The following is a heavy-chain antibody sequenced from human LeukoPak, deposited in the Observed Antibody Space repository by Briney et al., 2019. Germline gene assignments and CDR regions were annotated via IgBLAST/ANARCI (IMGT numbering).Heavy chain of an antibody. CDR1: GGTFGIYA. CDR3: AREVSRGFDY. J-gene: IGHJ4*02. Sequence: SVKVSFKASGGTFGIYAISWVRQAPGQGLEWMGGIIPIFGTANYAQKFQGRVTITADESTSTAYMELSSLRSEDTAVYYCAREVSRGFDYWGQGTLVTVSS. D-gene: IGHD5/OR15-5a*01. CDR2: IIPIFGTA. V-gene: IGHV1-69*01.